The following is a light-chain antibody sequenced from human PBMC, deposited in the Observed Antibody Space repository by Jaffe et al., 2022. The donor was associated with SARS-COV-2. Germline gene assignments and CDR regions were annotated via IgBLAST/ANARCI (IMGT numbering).Light chain of an antibody. CDR1: QRVSSY. J-gene: IGKJ1*01. Sequence: EIVLTQSPATLSLSPGERATLSCRASQRVSSYLAWYQQKPGQAPRLLIYDASNRATGIPARFSGSGSGTDFTLTISSLEPEDFAVYYCQQRSSWPRTFGQGTKVEI. V-gene: IGKV3-11*01. CDR3: QQRSSWPRT. CDR2: DAS.